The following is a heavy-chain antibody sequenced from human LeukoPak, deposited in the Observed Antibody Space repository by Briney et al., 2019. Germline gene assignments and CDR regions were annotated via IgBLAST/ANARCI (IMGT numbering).Heavy chain of an antibody. CDR3: AKANWVSNADAVS. J-gene: IGHJ4*02. D-gene: IGHD1-1*01. Sequence: PGGSLTLSCAASGFTFSTYAMSWVREASARGLEWVSSLRGNGDTFYADSVKGRFTLSRDDSRNTVYLQLNNLRVEDTAVYYCAKANWVSNADAVSWGQGTVVTVSS. CDR1: GFTFSTYA. CDR2: LRGNGDT. V-gene: IGHV3-23*01.